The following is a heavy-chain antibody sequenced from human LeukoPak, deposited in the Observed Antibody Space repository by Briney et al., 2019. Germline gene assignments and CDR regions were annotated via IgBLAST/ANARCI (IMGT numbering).Heavy chain of an antibody. J-gene: IGHJ6*03. D-gene: IGHD6-13*01. V-gene: IGHV1-2*02. CDR1: GYTFTGYY. CDR3: ARGVIAAAGTGTLLYYYYYMDV. Sequence: ASVKVSCKASGYTFTGYYIHWVRQAPGQGLEWMGWINPNSGGTNYAQKFQGRVTMTRDTSISTAYMELSRLRSDDTAVYYCARGVIAAAGTGTLLYYYYYMDVWGKGTTVTVSS. CDR2: INPNSGGT.